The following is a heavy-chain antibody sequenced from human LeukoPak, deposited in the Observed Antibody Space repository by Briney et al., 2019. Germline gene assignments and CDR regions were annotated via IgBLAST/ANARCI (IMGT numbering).Heavy chain of an antibody. Sequence: GSLKLSCAASGFTFSSYARSWFRQTPGERPEWIAFIYYSGTTNYNPSLKGRVTISIDSSKDQFSLKLSSVTAADTAIYYCARGTGFYDSSGHYYWGYFDSWGQGTLVPVSS. CDR3: ARGTGFYDSSGHYYWGYFDS. J-gene: IGHJ4*02. CDR2: IYYSGTT. D-gene: IGHD3-22*01. CDR1: GFTFSSYA. V-gene: IGHV4-59*01.